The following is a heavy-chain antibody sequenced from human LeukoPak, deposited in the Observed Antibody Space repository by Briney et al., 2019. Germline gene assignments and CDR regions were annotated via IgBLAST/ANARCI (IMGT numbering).Heavy chain of an antibody. CDR1: GYSISSGYY. V-gene: IGHV4-38-2*02. D-gene: IGHD2-2*01. Sequence: SETLSLTCTVSGYSISSGYYWGWIQQPPGKGLEWIGTIYHSGNTYYNPSLKSRVTISVDTSKNQFSLKLTSVTAADTAVYYCARVRGYCSSTICYRYYFDYWGQGTLVTVSS. J-gene: IGHJ4*02. CDR3: ARVRGYCSSTICYRYYFDY. CDR2: IYHSGNT.